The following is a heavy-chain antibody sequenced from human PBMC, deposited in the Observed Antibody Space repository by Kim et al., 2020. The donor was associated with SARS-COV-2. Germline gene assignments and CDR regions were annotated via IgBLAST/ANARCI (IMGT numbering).Heavy chain of an antibody. CDR1: GGSISSSSYY. D-gene: IGHD3-9*01. CDR3: ARQSQYYDILTGLISSRSNWFDP. J-gene: IGHJ5*02. CDR2: IYYSGST. V-gene: IGHV4-39*01. Sequence: SETLSLTCTVSGGSISSSSYYWGWIRQPPGKGLEWIGSIYYSGSTYYNPSLKSRVTISVDTSKNQFSLKLSSVTAADTAVYYCARQSQYYDILTGLISSRSNWFDPWGQGTLVTVSS.